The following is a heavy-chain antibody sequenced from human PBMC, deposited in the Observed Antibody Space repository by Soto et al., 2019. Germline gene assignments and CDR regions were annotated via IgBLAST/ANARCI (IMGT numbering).Heavy chain of an antibody. CDR1: GYTFTGYY. J-gene: IGHJ6*02. Sequence: GASVKVSCKASGYTFTGYYMHWVRQAPGQGLEWMGWINPNSGGTNYAQKFQGWVTMTRDTSISTAYMELSRLRSDDTAVYYCARDPSGWVYYYGMAVWGQGTTVTVSS. CDR2: INPNSGGT. CDR3: ARDPSGWVYYYGMAV. D-gene: IGHD6-19*01. V-gene: IGHV1-2*04.